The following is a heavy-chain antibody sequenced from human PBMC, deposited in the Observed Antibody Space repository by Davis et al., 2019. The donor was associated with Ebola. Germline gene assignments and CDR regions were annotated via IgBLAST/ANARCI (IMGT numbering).Heavy chain of an antibody. CDR1: AGSISPYY. CDR2: VYYTGTT. CDR3: ARAGGQGGGTLRF. Sequence: SQTLSLTCPVSAGSISPYYWSWIRQTPGKGLEWIGYVYYTGTTSYSPSLKSRVTISLDTSRNQFSLILTSVSAADTAIYYCARAGGQGGGTLRFWGQGTLVTVSS. J-gene: IGHJ4*02. D-gene: IGHD2-15*01. V-gene: IGHV4-59*01.